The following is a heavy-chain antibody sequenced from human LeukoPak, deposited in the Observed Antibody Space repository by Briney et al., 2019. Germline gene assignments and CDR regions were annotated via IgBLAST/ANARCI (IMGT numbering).Heavy chain of an antibody. CDR3: ARDGNYYDSSGYRLGY. D-gene: IGHD3-22*01. CDR2: IIPIFGTA. V-gene: IGHV1-69*01. CDR1: GGTFSSYA. Sequence: SVKVSCKASGGTFSSYAISWVRQAPGQGLEWMGGIIPIFGTANYAQKFQGRVTITADESTSTAYMELSSLRSEDTAVCYCARDGNYYDSSGYRLGYWGQGTLVTVSS. J-gene: IGHJ4*02.